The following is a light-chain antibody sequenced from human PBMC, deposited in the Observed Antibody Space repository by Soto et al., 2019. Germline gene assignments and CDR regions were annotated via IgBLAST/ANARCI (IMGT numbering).Light chain of an antibody. Sequence: QSALTQPASVSGSPGQSITISCTGTSSDVGGYNYVSWYQQHPGKVPKLMIYDVSNRPSGVSNRSSGSKSGNTASLTISGLQAEDEADYYCSSYTSSSTLYVFGTGTKLTVL. CDR2: DVS. CDR3: SSYTSSSTLYV. CDR1: SSDVGGYNY. J-gene: IGLJ1*01. V-gene: IGLV2-14*01.